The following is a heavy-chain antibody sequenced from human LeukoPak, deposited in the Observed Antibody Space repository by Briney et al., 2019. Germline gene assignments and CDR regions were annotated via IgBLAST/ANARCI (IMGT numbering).Heavy chain of an antibody. CDR2: ISGSGGST. CDR1: GFTFSSYA. J-gene: IGHJ6*03. D-gene: IGHD6-13*01. CDR3: AKDLSEQQLALYYYYYMDV. V-gene: IGHV3-23*01. Sequence: GGSLRLSCAASGFTFSSYAMSWVRQAPGKGLEWVSAISGSGGSTYYADSVKGRFTISRDNSKNTLYVQMNSLRAEDTAVYYCAKDLSEQQLALYYYYYMDVWGEGTTVTVSS.